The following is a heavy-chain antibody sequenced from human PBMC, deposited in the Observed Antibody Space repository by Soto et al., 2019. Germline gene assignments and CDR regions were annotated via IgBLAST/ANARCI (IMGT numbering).Heavy chain of an antibody. CDR2: IYWDDDK. J-gene: IGHJ4*02. Sequence: QITLKESGPTLVKPTQTLTLTCTFSGFSLSTSGVGVGWIRQPPGKALEWLVIIYWDDDKRYSPSLRSRLTITKDTSRNQLALTMTNVDPVDTATYFCAHRRIGVSQWNYGDFDYWGQGTLVTVSS. CDR3: AHRRIGVSQWNYGDFDY. D-gene: IGHD1-7*01. CDR1: GFSLSTSGVG. V-gene: IGHV2-5*02.